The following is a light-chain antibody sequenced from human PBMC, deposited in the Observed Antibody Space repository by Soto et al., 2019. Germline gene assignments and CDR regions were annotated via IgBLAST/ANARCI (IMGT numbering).Light chain of an antibody. CDR2: GAS. Sequence: EIVLTQSPGTLSLSPGESVTLSCRASQRITSSFLAWYQQKPGQAPRLLIYGASSRAIGIPDRFSGSGSGTDFTLTISRLEPEDFAVYYCQQYNNWPPITFGQGTRLEIK. J-gene: IGKJ5*01. CDR3: QQYNNWPPIT. V-gene: IGKV3-20*01. CDR1: QRITSSF.